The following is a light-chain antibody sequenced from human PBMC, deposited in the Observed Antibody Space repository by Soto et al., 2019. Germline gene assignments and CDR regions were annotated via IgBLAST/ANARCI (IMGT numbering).Light chain of an antibody. V-gene: IGLV2-23*01. CDR3: CSYPGSSTGV. CDR2: EGS. J-gene: IGLJ1*01. CDR1: SSGVGSYNL. Sequence: QSALTQPASVSGSPGQSITISCTGTSSGVGSYNLVSWYQQHPGKAPKPMIYEGSKRPSGGSNRFSGSKSGNTAALTVSGRTAEDDADDDCCSYPGSSTGVFGTETKGTVL.